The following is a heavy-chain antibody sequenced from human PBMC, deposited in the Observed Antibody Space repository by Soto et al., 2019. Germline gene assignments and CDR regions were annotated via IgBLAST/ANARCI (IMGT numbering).Heavy chain of an antibody. CDR2: VIPISGTS. J-gene: IGHJ3*01. Sequence: ASVNVSCKSSGGTFSGYFINWVRQAPGQGFECMGGVIPISGTSNYELKFQGRVTITADESTSTAYMELSSLISEDTAVYYCARGVSTADAFDLWGHGTMVTVSS. V-gene: IGHV1-69*13. CDR1: GGTFSGYF. D-gene: IGHD3-3*02. CDR3: ARGVSTADAFDL.